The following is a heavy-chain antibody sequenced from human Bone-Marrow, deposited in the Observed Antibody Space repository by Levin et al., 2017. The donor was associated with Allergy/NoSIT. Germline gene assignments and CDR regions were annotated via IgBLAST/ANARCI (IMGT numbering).Heavy chain of an antibody. CDR3: ARGDGIVVPTAMWFDS. CDR2: IYDGGST. Sequence: SQTLSLTCSVSGGSIRSYYWNWIRQSPGRGLEWIGNIYDGGSTNYNPALKSRVTISMDTSKNQFSLRLTSVTAADTAVYYCARGDGIVVPTAMWFDSWGQGSLVTVSS. CDR1: GGSIRSYY. V-gene: IGHV4-59*01. D-gene: IGHD2-2*01. J-gene: IGHJ5*01.